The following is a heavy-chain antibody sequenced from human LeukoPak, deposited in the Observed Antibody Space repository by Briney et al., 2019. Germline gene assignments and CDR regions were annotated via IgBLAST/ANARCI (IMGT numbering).Heavy chain of an antibody. CDR2: ISSSGTTI. Sequence: GGSLRLSCAASGFTFSTYEMNWVRQAPGKGLEWVSYISSSGTTIHYADSVRGRFTISRDNGRSSLYLQMNNLRAEDTAVYYCVREGVGFRGGGTCSYDAFDIWGQGTTVTVSS. D-gene: IGHD2-15*01. CDR1: GFTFSTYE. CDR3: VREGVGFRGGGTCSYDAFDI. V-gene: IGHV3-48*03. J-gene: IGHJ3*02.